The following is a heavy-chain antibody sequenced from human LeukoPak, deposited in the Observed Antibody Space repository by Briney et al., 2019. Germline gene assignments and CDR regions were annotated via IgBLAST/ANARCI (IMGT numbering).Heavy chain of an antibody. Sequence: GGSLRLSCAASGFTSSSYAMSWVRQAPGKGLEWVSAISGSGGSTYYADSVKGRFTISRDNSKNTLYLQMNSLRAEDTAVYYCAKDSVRGVIRGPFDYWGQGTLVTVSS. CDR2: ISGSGGST. D-gene: IGHD3-10*01. J-gene: IGHJ4*02. CDR1: GFTSSSYA. V-gene: IGHV3-23*01. CDR3: AKDSVRGVIRGPFDY.